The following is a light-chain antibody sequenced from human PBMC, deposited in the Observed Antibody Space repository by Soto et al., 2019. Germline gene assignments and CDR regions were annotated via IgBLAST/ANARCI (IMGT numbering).Light chain of an antibody. CDR2: DTS. CDR3: QQRSSWLT. CDR1: QSIRNF. J-gene: IGKJ4*01. V-gene: IGKV3-11*01. Sequence: ETVLTQSPATLSLSPGERATLSCRASQSIRNFLAWYQQKPGQAPRLLIYDTSNRATGIPSGFSGSGSGTDFTLTISSLEPEDCAVYYCQQRSSWLTFGGGTKVEIK.